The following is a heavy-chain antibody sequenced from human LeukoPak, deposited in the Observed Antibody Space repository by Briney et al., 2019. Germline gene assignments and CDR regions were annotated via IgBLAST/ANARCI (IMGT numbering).Heavy chain of an antibody. V-gene: IGHV4-4*07. CDR3: ARDPYPDRYCSSTSCLMWFDP. CDR1: GGSISSYY. Sequence: PSETLSLTCTVSGGSISSYYWSWIRQPAGKGLECIGRIYTSGSTNYNPSLKSRVTMSVDTSKNQFSLKLSSVTAADTAVYYCARDPYPDRYCSSTSCLMWFDPWSQGTLVTVSS. J-gene: IGHJ5*02. CDR2: IYTSGST. D-gene: IGHD2-2*01.